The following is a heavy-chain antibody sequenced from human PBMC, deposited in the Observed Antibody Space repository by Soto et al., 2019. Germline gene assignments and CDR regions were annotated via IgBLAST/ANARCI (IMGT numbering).Heavy chain of an antibody. D-gene: IGHD3-3*02. Sequence: EVKLVESGGGLVKPGGSLRLSCAACGFSFTGYTMNWFRQAPGKGLEWVSSINRNSIYIYYADSVKGRFTISRDNAKNSLYLQMNSLTAGDTAVYYCAREALGHYFYYGMDVWGQGTTVTVSS. V-gene: IGHV3-21*04. CDR3: AREALGHYFYYGMDV. J-gene: IGHJ6*02. CDR1: GFSFTGYT. CDR2: INRNSIYI.